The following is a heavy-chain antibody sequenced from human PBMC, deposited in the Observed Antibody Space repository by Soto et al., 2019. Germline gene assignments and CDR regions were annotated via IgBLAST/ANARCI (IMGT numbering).Heavy chain of an antibody. CDR2: IYYSGST. CDR3: ARYRFSDNWSKFDY. CDR1: GVSLSSGGYY. D-gene: IGHD1-1*01. Sequence: TLSLTCTVSGVSLSSGGYYWSWIRQHPGKGLQWIGNIYYSGSTNYNPSLKSRITISLDTSKNQFSLRLSSVTAADTAVYFCARYRFSDNWSKFDYWGQATLVTVSS. V-gene: IGHV4-31*03. J-gene: IGHJ4*02.